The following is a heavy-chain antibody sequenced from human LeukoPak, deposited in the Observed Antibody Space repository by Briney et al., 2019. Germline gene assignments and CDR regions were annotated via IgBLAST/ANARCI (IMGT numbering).Heavy chain of an antibody. CDR1: GGSISSYY. D-gene: IGHD2-21*02. CDR3: AGAYCGGDCYSGRTFDI. CDR2: IYYSGST. V-gene: IGHV4-59*12. Sequence: SETLSLTCSVSGGSISSYYWSWIRQPPGKGLEWIGYIYYSGSTNYNPSLKSRVTISVDTSKNQFSLRLSSVTAADTAVYYCAGAYCGGDCYSGRTFDIWGQGTMVTVSS. J-gene: IGHJ3*02.